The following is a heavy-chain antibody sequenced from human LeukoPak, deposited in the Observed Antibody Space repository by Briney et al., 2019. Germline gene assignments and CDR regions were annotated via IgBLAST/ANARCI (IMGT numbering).Heavy chain of an antibody. Sequence: PSETLSLTCTVSGGSISSYYWSWIRQPPGKGLEWIGYIYYSGSTNYNPSLKSRVTISVDTSKNQFSLKLSSVTAADTAVYYCARAVSEADLNWFDPWGQGTLVTVSS. V-gene: IGHV4-59*12. CDR1: GGSISSYY. J-gene: IGHJ5*02. CDR3: ARAVSEADLNWFDP. D-gene: IGHD3-3*01. CDR2: IYYSGST.